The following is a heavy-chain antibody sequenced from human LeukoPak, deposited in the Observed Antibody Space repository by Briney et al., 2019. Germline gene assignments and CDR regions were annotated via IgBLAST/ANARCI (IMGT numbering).Heavy chain of an antibody. CDR2: ITSYSDYI. J-gene: IGHJ4*02. CDR3: ARSGAWVRGGLIDN. D-gene: IGHD3-10*01. Sequence: GESLRLSCAASGFTFTSYSMNWVRQAPGKGLEWVSSITSYSDYIYHADSVQGRFIISRDNAKNSLYLQMNNLRAEDTAVYYCARSGAWVRGGLIDNWGQGTLLTVSS. CDR1: GFTFTSYS. V-gene: IGHV3-21*01.